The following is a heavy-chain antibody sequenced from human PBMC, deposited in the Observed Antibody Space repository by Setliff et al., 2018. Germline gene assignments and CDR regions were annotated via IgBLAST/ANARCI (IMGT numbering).Heavy chain of an antibody. CDR2: IYPGDSDT. J-gene: IGHJ4*02. D-gene: IGHD3-3*01. CDR1: GYSFTSYW. Sequence: PGESLKISCKGSGYSFTSYWIGWVRQMPGKGLEWMGIIYPGDSDTRYSPSFQGQVTISADKSISTAYLQWSSLKASDTAMYYCAKNYNFWRAYIDYWGQGTLVTVSS. CDR3: AKNYNFWRAYIDY. V-gene: IGHV5-51*01.